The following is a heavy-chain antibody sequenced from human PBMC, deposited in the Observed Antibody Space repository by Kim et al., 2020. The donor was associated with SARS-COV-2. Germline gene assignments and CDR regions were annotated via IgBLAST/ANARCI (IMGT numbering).Heavy chain of an antibody. J-gene: IGHJ6*01. Sequence: SETLSLTCAVYGGSFSGYYWSWIRQPPGKGLEWIGEINHSGSTNYNPSLKSRVTISVDTSKNQFSLKLSSVTAADTAVYYCARAFSTAQQLYYYYGMDV. D-gene: IGHD6-13*01. CDR2: INHSGST. CDR1: GGSFSGYY. V-gene: IGHV4-34*01. CDR3: ARAFSTAQQLYYYYGMDV.